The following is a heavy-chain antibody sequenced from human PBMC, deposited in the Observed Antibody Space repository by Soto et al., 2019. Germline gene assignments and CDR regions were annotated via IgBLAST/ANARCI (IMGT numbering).Heavy chain of an antibody. J-gene: IGHJ4*02. CDR3: ARDLKGVGIFGVLRY. D-gene: IGHD3-3*01. V-gene: IGHV3-30-3*01. CDR1: GFTFSSYA. CDR2: ISYDGSNK. Sequence: QVQLVESGGGVVQPGRSLRLSCAASGFTFSSYAMHWVRQAPGKGLEWVAVISYDGSNKYYADSVKGRFTISRDNSKNTLYLQMNSLRAEDTAVYYCARDLKGVGIFGVLRYWGQGTLVTVSS.